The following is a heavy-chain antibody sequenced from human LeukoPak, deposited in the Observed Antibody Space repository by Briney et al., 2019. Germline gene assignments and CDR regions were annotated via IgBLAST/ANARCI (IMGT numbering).Heavy chain of an antibody. CDR3: AKSRGESRGASNY. CDR1: GLSFADSW. V-gene: IGHV3-74*01. CDR2: INNDGSDT. Sequence: PGGSLRLSCAASGLSFADSWMHWVRQAPGKGLVWVSRINNDGSDTRYADSVRGRFTISRDNAKNTLYLQMNSLRAEDTAVYYCAKSRGESRGASNYWGQGTLVTVSS. J-gene: IGHJ4*02. D-gene: IGHD1-26*01.